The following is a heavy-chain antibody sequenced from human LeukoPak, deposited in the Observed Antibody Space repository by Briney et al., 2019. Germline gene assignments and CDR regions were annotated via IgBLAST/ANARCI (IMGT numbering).Heavy chain of an antibody. V-gene: IGHV4-4*07. Sequence: SETLSLTCTVSGGSISSYYWSWIRQPAGKGLEWIGRIYTSGSTNYNPSLKSRVTMSVDTSKNQFSLKLSSVTAADTAVYYCARERTPYDSSGYPFDYWGQGTLVTVSS. CDR2: IYTSGST. J-gene: IGHJ4*02. CDR1: GGSISSYY. CDR3: ARERTPYDSSGYPFDY. D-gene: IGHD3-22*01.